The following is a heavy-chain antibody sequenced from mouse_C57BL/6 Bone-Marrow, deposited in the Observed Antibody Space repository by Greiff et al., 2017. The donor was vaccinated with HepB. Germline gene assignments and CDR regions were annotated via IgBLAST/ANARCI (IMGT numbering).Heavy chain of an antibody. CDR1: GFTFSSYA. Sequence: EVKLMESGGGLVKPGGSLKLSCAASGFTFSSYAMSWVRQTPEKRLEWVATISDGGSYTYYPDNVKGRFTISRDNAKNNLYLQMSHLKSEDTAMYYCARGGYDGTKGYFDYWGQGTTLTVSS. CDR2: ISDGGSYT. D-gene: IGHD2-3*01. CDR3: ARGGYDGTKGYFDY. V-gene: IGHV5-4*03. J-gene: IGHJ2*01.